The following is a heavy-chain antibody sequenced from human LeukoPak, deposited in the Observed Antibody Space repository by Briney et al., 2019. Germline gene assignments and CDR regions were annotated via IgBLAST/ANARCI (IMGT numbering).Heavy chain of an antibody. V-gene: IGHV3-23*01. CDR2: ISGSGGGT. D-gene: IGHD2-15*01. Sequence: PGGSLRLSCVASGITFSSCAMGWVRQAPGKGLEWVSAISGSGGGTYYADSVKGRFTISRDNSKNTLYLQMNSLRADDTAVYYCAKCLSGGSCYAAFDYWGQGTLVTVSS. J-gene: IGHJ4*02. CDR3: AKCLSGGSCYAAFDY. CDR1: GITFSSCA.